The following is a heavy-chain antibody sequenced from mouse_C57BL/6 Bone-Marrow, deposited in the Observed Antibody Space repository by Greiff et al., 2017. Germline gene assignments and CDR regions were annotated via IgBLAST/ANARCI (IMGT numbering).Heavy chain of an antibody. V-gene: IGHV1-42*01. CDR2: INPSTGGT. D-gene: IGHD1-2*01. J-gene: IGHJ1*03. Sequence: VQLQQSGPELVKPGASVKISCKASGYSFTGYYMNWVKQSPEKSLEWIGEINPSTGGTTYNQKFKAKATLTVDKSSSTAYMQLKSQTSEDSAVYYCASRYYGHRYFDVWGTGTTVTVSS. CDR1: GYSFTGYY. CDR3: ASRYYGHRYFDV.